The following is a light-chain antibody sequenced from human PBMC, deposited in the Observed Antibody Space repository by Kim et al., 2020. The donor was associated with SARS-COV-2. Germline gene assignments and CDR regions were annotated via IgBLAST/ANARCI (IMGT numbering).Light chain of an antibody. V-gene: IGKV1-17*01. CDR3: LQHNTYPIT. J-gene: IGKJ5*01. CDR2: GAS. CDR1: QDIRND. Sequence: ASVGNSVTMPCRASQDIRNDLGWYQQNPGRAPKRLIYGASSLQSGVPSRFSGSGSGTEFTLTISSLQPEDFATYFCLQHNTYPITVGQGTRLEIK.